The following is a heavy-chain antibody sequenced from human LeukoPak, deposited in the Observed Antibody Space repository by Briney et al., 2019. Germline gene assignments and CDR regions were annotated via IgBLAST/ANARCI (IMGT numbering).Heavy chain of an antibody. CDR3: VRGSSSN. V-gene: IGHV3-7*04. J-gene: IGHJ4*02. Sequence: GGSLRLSCAVSGLHITKYWMSWVRQAPGKRLEWVANISPDGSDIQCLDSVRDRFTVSRDNARNSLYLEMNRLRVEDTAIYYCVRGSSSNWGRGTLVTVSS. CDR1: GLHITKYW. CDR2: ISPDGSDI. D-gene: IGHD2-2*01.